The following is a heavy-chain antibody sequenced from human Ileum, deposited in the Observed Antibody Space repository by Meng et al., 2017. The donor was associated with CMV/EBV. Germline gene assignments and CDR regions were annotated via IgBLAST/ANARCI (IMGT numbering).Heavy chain of an antibody. J-gene: IGHJ3*01. V-gene: IGHV4-4*02. D-gene: IGHD6-19*01. CDR3: ARDRAVNL. Sequence: SETLSLTCAVSGGSISSDNWWSWVRQPPGKGLEWIGEIYHTGSTHYNPSLQSRVIISVDNSNNQFSLKLTSVTAADTAMYYCARDRAVNLWGQGTKVTVSS. CDR1: GGSISSDNW. CDR2: IYHTGST.